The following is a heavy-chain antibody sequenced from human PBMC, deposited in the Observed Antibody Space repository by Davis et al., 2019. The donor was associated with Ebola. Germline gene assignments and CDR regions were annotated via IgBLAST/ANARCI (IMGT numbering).Heavy chain of an antibody. CDR1: GFTFSSYW. V-gene: IGHV4-34*01. D-gene: IGHD3-10*01. CDR2: INHSGSS. CDR3: ARSITIIRGVIPWFDP. Sequence: GSLRLSCTASGFTFSSYWMHWVRQAPGKGLEWIGEINHSGSSKYNPSLKSRVTMSVDTSKNQVSLRLSSVTAADTAVYYCARSITIIRGVIPWFDPWGQGTLVTVSS. J-gene: IGHJ5*02.